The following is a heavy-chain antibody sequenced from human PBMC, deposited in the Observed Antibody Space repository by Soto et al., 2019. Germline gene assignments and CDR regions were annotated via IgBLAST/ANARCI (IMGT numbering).Heavy chain of an antibody. D-gene: IGHD2-8*01. CDR2: ISGSGGST. V-gene: IGHV3-23*01. J-gene: IGHJ4*02. Sequence: EVQLLESGGGLVQPGGSLRLSCAASGFTFSSYAMSWVRQAPGKGLEWVSAISGSGGSTYYADSVKGRFTISRDNSKNTLYLQMNSLRAEDTAVYYCAKDMRGYCTNGVCYTFDYWGQGTLVTVSS. CDR3: AKDMRGYCTNGVCYTFDY. CDR1: GFTFSSYA.